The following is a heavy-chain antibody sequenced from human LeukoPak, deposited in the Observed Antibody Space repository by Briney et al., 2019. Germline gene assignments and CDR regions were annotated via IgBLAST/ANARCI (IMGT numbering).Heavy chain of an antibody. J-gene: IGHJ4*02. V-gene: IGHV4-34*01. D-gene: IGHD3-22*01. CDR1: GGSFSGYH. CDR3: ARSYYDSSGFKFDY. Sequence: SETLSLTCAVYGGSFSGYHWSWIRQPPGKGLEWIGEINHSGSTNYNPSLKSRVTISVDTSKNQFSLKLSSVTAADTAVYYCARSYYDSSGFKFDYWGQGTLVTVSS. CDR2: INHSGST.